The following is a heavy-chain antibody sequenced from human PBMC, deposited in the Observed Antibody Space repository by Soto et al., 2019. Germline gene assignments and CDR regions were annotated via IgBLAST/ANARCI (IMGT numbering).Heavy chain of an antibody. Sequence: SVKVSCKASGGTFSSYAISWLRQAPGQGLEWMGGSIPIFGTANYAQKFQGRVTITADESTSTAYMELSSLRSEDTAVYYCARGEYCSGGSCYMYYYYGMDAWGQGTTVTVSS. D-gene: IGHD2-15*01. CDR2: SIPIFGTA. V-gene: IGHV1-69*13. CDR3: ARGEYCSGGSCYMYYYYGMDA. J-gene: IGHJ6*02. CDR1: GGTFSSYA.